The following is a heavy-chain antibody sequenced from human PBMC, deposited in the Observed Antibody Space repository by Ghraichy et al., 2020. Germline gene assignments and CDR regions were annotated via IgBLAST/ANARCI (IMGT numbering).Heavy chain of an antibody. CDR1: GFTFSSYS. CDR2: ISSSSSYI. V-gene: IGHV3-21*01. Sequence: GGSLRLSCAASGFTFSSYSMNWVRQAPGKGLEWVSSISSSSSYIYYADSVKGRFTISRDNAKNSLYLQMNSLRAEDTAVYYCARDGGRVEYSSSWWGWYFDLWGRGTLVTVSS. J-gene: IGHJ2*01. D-gene: IGHD6-13*01. CDR3: ARDGGRVEYSSSWWGWYFDL.